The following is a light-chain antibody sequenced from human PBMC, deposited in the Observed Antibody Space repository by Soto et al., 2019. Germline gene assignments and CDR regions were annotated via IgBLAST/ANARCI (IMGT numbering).Light chain of an antibody. V-gene: IGKV1-5*03. CDR1: QTISSW. J-gene: IGKJ1*01. Sequence: DIPMTQSPSTLSASVGDRVTITCRASQTISSWLAWYQQKPGKAPKLLIYKASSLESGVPSRFSGSGSGTEFTLTITSLQPDDVAVYYCQQYSTYPKTFGQGTKVEIK. CDR3: QQYSTYPKT. CDR2: KAS.